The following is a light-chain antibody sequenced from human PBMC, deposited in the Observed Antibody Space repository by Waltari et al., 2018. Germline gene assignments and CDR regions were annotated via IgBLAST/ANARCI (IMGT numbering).Light chain of an antibody. CDR2: ETD. V-gene: IGLV1-51*02. J-gene: IGLJ3*02. Sequence: QSVLTQPPSVSAAPGQKVTISCSGRPSTIGGNDVFWYQQLPGTAPKLLIYETDGRPAATPDRCSGSKSGTTGTLGITGRQTGDEADYYCGTWDSSLGVWVFGGGTRLTVL. CDR3: GTWDSSLGVWV. CDR1: PSTIGGND.